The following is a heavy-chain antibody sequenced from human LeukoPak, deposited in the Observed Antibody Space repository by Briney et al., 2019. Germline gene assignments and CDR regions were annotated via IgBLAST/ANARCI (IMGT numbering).Heavy chain of an antibody. V-gene: IGHV3-48*02. CDR3: ARGGGYYDSSGYYGHDWFDP. CDR2: ISSSSSTI. J-gene: IGHJ5*02. Sequence: GSLRLSCAASGFTFSSYSMNWVRQAPGKGLEWVSYISSSSSTIYCADSVKGRFTISRDNAKNSLYLQMNSLRDEDTAVYYCARGGGYYDSSGYYGHDWFDPWGQGTLVTVSS. CDR1: GFTFSSYS. D-gene: IGHD3-22*01.